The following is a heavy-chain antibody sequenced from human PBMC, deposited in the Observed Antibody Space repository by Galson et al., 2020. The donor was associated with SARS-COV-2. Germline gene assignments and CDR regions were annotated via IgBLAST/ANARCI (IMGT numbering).Heavy chain of an antibody. D-gene: IGHD2-15*01. CDR3: AREGPEPTAGSGDALDI. CDR1: EFMLSSYT. J-gene: IGHJ3*02. CDR2: VSKDGRNK. Sequence: TGGSLRLSCAASEFMLSSYTVHWVRQAPGKGLEWVSLVSKDGRNKYYVDSVKGRFTISRDNSKNTLYLEMNTLRPEDTAIYYCAREGPEPTAGSGDALDIWGQGTWSASLQ. V-gene: IGHV3-30*04.